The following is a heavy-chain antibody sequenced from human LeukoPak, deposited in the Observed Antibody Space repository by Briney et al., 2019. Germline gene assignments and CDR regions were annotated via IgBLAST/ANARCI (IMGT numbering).Heavy chain of an antibody. CDR3: ARDPTSDRFQYFDF. CDR2: ISNTYSAI. Sequence: PGGSLRLSCAASGFSVSNYGVNWVRQAPGKGLEWVSCISNTYSAIYYADSVKGRFTVSRDNAKNSVYLQMNSLTVEDTAVYYCARDPTSDRFQYFDFWGQGALVTVSS. CDR1: GFSVSNYG. D-gene: IGHD2-21*02. J-gene: IGHJ4*02. V-gene: IGHV3-21*06.